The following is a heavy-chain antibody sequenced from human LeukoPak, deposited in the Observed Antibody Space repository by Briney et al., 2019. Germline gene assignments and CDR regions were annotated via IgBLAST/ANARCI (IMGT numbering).Heavy chain of an antibody. Sequence: GGSLRLSCAASGFTFSDYYMSWVRQAPGKGLEWVSAISGSGGSTYYADSVKGRFTISRDNSKNTLYLQMNSLRAEDTAVYYCAKDTGAPDDYVWGSYRRHLYYFDYWGQGTLVTVSS. V-gene: IGHV3-23*01. D-gene: IGHD3-16*02. CDR1: GFTFSDYY. CDR2: ISGSGGST. J-gene: IGHJ4*02. CDR3: AKDTGAPDDYVWGSYRRHLYYFDY.